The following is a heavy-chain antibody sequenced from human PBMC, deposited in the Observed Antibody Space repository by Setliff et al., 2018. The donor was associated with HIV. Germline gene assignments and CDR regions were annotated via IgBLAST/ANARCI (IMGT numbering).Heavy chain of an antibody. CDR2: IHWDDDK. Sequence: GSGPTLVNPTQTLTLTCTFSGFSLSTSGMCVSWIRQPPGKALEWLARIHWDDDKYYSSSLKTRLTISKDTSKNQVVLTLTNLDPVDTATYYCARGWNVPYFLGYWGQGTLVTVSS. J-gene: IGHJ4*02. CDR3: ARGWNVPYFLGY. CDR1: GFSLSTSGMC. V-gene: IGHV2-70*11. D-gene: IGHD1-1*01.